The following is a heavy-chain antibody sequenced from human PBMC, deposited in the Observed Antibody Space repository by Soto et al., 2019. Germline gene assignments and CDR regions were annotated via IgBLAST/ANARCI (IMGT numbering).Heavy chain of an antibody. CDR2: ISSSSSYI. CDR1: GFTFSSYS. J-gene: IGHJ4*02. CDR3: ARSRSKDSSGVVGY. V-gene: IGHV3-21*01. Sequence: EVQLVESGGGLVKPGGSLRLSCAASGFTFSSYSMNWVRQAPGKGLEWVSSISSSSSYIYYADSVKGRFTISRDNDKNSLYLQMNSLRAEDTAVYYCARSRSKDSSGVVGYWGQGTLVTVSS. D-gene: IGHD6-19*01.